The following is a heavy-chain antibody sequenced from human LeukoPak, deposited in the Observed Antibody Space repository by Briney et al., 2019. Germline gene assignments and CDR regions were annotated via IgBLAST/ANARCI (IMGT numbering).Heavy chain of an antibody. CDR1: GDSVSSNNAA. CDR2: TYYRSKWSN. J-gene: IGHJ4*02. Sequence: SQTLSLTCAISGDSVSSNNAAWTWIRRSPSRGLEWLGRTYYRSKWSNDYAVSVQSRITINPDTSKNQFSLHLSSVTPEDTAVYYCAREADYGGKSAEFDFWGQGTLVTVSS. V-gene: IGHV6-1*01. CDR3: AREADYGGKSAEFDF. D-gene: IGHD4-23*01.